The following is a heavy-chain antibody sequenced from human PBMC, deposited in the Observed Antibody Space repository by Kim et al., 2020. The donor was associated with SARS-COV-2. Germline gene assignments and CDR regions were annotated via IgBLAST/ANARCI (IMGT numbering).Heavy chain of an antibody. CDR3: ARDGDYGGYSWFDP. D-gene: IGHD4-17*01. J-gene: IGHJ5*02. Sequence: AGSGTGRFTISRDNAKNTVYLQMNNQRAEDTAVYYCARDGDYGGYSWFDPWGQGTLVTVSS. V-gene: IGHV3-74*01.